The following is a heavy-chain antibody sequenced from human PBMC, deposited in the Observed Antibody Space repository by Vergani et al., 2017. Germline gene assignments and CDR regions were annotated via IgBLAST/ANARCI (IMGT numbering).Heavy chain of an antibody. CDR2: IYYSGST. Sequence: QVQLQESGPGLVKPSETLSLTCTVSSYSISSGYYWGWIRQPPGKGLEWIGYIYYSGSTYYNPSLKSRVTISVDTSKNQFSLKLSSVTAADTAVYYCARGYYYGSGSYYNAGLDYWGQGTLVTVSS. V-gene: IGHV4-38-2*02. J-gene: IGHJ4*02. CDR3: ARGYYYGSGSYYNAGLDY. D-gene: IGHD3-10*01. CDR1: SYSISSGYY.